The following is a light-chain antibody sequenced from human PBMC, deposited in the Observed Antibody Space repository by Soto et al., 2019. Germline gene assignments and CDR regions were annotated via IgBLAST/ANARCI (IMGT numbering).Light chain of an antibody. V-gene: IGKV1-5*03. Sequence: DIQMTQSPSTLSASVGGRVTITCRASQSIDRWLAWYQQKPGKAPNLLVYKASSLESGVPSRFSGSGFGTEFTLTITSLQPDDFATYYCQQYNSFPYSFGHGTRLEIK. CDR2: KAS. CDR1: QSIDRW. CDR3: QQYNSFPYS. J-gene: IGKJ2*03.